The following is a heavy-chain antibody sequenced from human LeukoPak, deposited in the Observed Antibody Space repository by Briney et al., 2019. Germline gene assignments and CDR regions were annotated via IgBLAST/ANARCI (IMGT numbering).Heavy chain of an antibody. D-gene: IGHD1-7*01. J-gene: IGHJ5*02. CDR1: GYTFTSYG. CDR2: ISAYNGNT. CDR3: ARESITGTAYNWFDP. V-gene: IGHV1-18*01. Sequence: GAPVKVSCKASGYTFTSYGISWVRQAPGQGLEWMGWISAYNGNTNYAQKLQGRVTMTTDTSTSTAYMELRSLRSDDTAVYYCARESITGTAYNWFDPWGQGTLVTVSS.